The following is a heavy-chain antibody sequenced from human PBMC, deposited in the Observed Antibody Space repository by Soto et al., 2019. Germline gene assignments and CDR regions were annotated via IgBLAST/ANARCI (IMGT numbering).Heavy chain of an antibody. V-gene: IGHV1-69*12. D-gene: IGHD3-16*02. Sequence: QVQLVQSGAEVKKPGSSVKVSCKASGGTFSSYAISWVRQAPGQGLEWMGGIIPIFGTANYAQKFQGRVTITADESXSXDYRELSSLRSEDTAVYYCARLGYYDYVWGSYRPDYWGQGTLVTVSS. CDR1: GGTFSSYA. CDR3: ARLGYYDYVWGSYRPDY. CDR2: IIPIFGTA. J-gene: IGHJ4*02.